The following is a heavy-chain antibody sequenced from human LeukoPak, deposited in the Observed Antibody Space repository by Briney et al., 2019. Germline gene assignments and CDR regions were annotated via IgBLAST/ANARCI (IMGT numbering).Heavy chain of an antibody. D-gene: IGHD4-23*01. CDR3: ARASDYGGKTGFDY. CDR1: GGSISSYY. Sequence: SETLSLTCTVSGGSISSYYWSWIRQPAGKGLEWIGRIYTSGSTNYNPSLKSRVTMSVDTSKNQFSLELSSVTAADTAVYYCARASDYGGKTGFDYWGQGTLVTVSS. CDR2: IYTSGST. V-gene: IGHV4-4*07. J-gene: IGHJ4*02.